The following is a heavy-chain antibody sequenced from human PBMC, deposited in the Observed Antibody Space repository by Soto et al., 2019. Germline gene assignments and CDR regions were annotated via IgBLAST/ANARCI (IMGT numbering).Heavy chain of an antibody. CDR2: IKTDGTTT. V-gene: IGHV3-74*01. D-gene: IGHD5-12*01. CDR3: ARDLGYSDNF. Sequence: EVQLVESGGGLVQPGGSLRLSCAASGITFSRHWMHWVRQAPGKGLVWVSHIKTDGTTTNYADSVKGRFTISRDNAKNTLYLQMNSLRAEDTAVYFCARDLGYSDNFWGQGTLFTVSS. CDR1: GITFSRHW. J-gene: IGHJ4*02.